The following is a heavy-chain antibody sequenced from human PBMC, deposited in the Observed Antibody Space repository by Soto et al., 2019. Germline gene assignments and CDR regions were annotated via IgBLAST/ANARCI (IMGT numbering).Heavy chain of an antibody. Sequence: ASVKVSCKASGYTFTSYFISWVRQAPGQGLEWMGWISAYNGNTNYAQKLQGRVTMTTDTSTSTAYMELRSLRSDDTAVYYCARARRDYDILTGYYIAPYYFYYWGQGTLVTVSS. J-gene: IGHJ4*02. CDR1: GYTFTSYF. CDR3: ARARRDYDILTGYYIAPYYFYY. V-gene: IGHV1-18*01. D-gene: IGHD3-9*01. CDR2: ISAYNGNT.